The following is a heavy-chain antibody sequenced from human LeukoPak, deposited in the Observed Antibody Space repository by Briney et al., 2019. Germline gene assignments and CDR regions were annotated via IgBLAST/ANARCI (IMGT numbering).Heavy chain of an antibody. J-gene: IGHJ6*03. D-gene: IGHD1-26*01. CDR2: IYPGDSDT. V-gene: IGHV5-51*01. CDR3: ARHVGYEYYYIDV. CDR1: GYSFTSYW. Sequence: GESLKISCKGSGYSFTSYWIGWVRQMPGKGLEWMVIIYPGDSDTRHSPSFQGQVTISADKSISTAYLQWSSLKASDTAMYYCARHVGYEYYYIDVWGKGTTVTVSS.